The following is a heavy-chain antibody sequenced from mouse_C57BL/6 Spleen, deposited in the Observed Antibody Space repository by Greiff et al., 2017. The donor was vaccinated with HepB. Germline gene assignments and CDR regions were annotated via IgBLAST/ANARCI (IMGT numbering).Heavy chain of an antibody. CDR2: ISNGGGST. CDR3: ARRGGYDGYYYAMDY. Sequence: EVQGVESGGGLVQPGGSLKLSCAASGFTFSDYYMYWVRQTPEKRLEWVAYISNGGGSTYYPDTVKGRFTISRDNAKNTLYLQMSRLKSEDTAMYYCARRGGYDGYYYAMDYWGQGTSVTVSS. J-gene: IGHJ4*01. CDR1: GFTFSDYY. V-gene: IGHV5-12*01. D-gene: IGHD2-2*01.